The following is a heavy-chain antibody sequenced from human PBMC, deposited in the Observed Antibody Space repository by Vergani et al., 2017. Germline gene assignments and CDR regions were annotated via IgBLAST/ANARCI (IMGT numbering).Heavy chain of an antibody. J-gene: IGHJ4*02. CDR2: IWYDGSNK. CDR1: GFTFSSYG. CDR3: ARDRDIVVVPAAIAAAAPGGYFDY. Sequence: QVQLVESGGGVVQPGRSLRLSCAASGFTFSSYGMHWVRQAPGKGLEWVAVIWYDGSNKYYAASVKGRFTISRDNSKNTLYLQMNSLRAEDTAVYYCARDRDIVVVPAAIAAAAPGGYFDYWGQGTLVTVSS. D-gene: IGHD2-2*02. V-gene: IGHV3-33*08.